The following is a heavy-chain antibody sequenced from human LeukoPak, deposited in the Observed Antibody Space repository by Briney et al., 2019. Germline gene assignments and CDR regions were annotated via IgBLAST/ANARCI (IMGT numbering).Heavy chain of an antibody. D-gene: IGHD6-13*01. J-gene: IGHJ5*02. V-gene: IGHV1-18*01. Sequence: ASVKVSCKASGYTFTTYGISWVRQAPGQGLEWMGWISAYNVNTNYAQKLQGRVTMTTDTSTSTAYMELRSLRSDDTAVYYCARGEGDYSSSWYNWFDPWGQGTLVTVSS. CDR3: ARGEGDYSSSWYNWFDP. CDR2: ISAYNVNT. CDR1: GYTFTTYG.